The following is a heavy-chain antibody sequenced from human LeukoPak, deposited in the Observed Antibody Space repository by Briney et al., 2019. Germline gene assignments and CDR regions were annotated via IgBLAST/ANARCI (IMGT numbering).Heavy chain of an antibody. CDR2: IKGDGIEK. CDR3: ARDSYYYDSIRGEFDY. CDR1: GFTLSGYF. V-gene: IGHV3-7*01. D-gene: IGHD3-22*01. J-gene: IGHJ4*02. Sequence: PGGSLRLSCAASGFTLSGYFMSWVRQARGEGMEWVASIKGDGIEKYYVYSVKGRFTISRDNAKNSLYLQMNSLRAEDTAVYYCARDSYYYDSIRGEFDYWGQGTLVTVSS.